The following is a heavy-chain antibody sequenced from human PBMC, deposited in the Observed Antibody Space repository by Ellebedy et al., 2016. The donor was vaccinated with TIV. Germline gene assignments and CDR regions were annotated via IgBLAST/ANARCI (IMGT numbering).Heavy chain of an antibody. D-gene: IGHD1-14*01. J-gene: IGHJ4*02. CDR3: AREPPGHYYFDF. CDR2: IFVSGGNA. Sequence: ASVKVSXXASGYTFTNYAMHWVRQAPGQGLEWMGIIFVSGGNANYAQKFQGRLTMTRDTSTNSVNMELSSLRSEDTAVYYCAREPPGHYYFDFWGQGILVTVSS. V-gene: IGHV1-46*01. CDR1: GYTFTNYA.